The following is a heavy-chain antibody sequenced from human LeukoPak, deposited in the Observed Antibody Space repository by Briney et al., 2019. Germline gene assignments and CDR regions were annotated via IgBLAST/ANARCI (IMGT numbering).Heavy chain of an antibody. Sequence: GGSLRLSCAASGFTFSSYSMNWVRQAPGKGLEWVSSISSSSSYIYYADSVKGRFTISRDNAKNSLYLQMNSLRAEDTAVYYCVTSMVRGVILHWSDPWGQGTLVTVSS. CDR2: ISSSSSYI. J-gene: IGHJ5*02. V-gene: IGHV3-21*01. CDR1: GFTFSSYS. CDR3: VTSMVRGVILHWSDP. D-gene: IGHD3-10*01.